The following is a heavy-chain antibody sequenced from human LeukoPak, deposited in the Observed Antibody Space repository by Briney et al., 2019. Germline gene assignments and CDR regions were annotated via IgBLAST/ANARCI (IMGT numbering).Heavy chain of an antibody. J-gene: IGHJ5*02. CDR2: ISYDGSSK. CDR1: GFTFSSYA. Sequence: GGSLRPSGAASGFTFSSYAMHWVRQAPGKGLEWVAVISYDGSSKYYADSVKGRFTISRDNSKNTVYLQMNSLRAEDTAVYYCARDSYGYHGSFDPWGQGTLVTVSS. D-gene: IGHD2-2*01. CDR3: ARDSYGYHGSFDP. V-gene: IGHV3-30-3*01.